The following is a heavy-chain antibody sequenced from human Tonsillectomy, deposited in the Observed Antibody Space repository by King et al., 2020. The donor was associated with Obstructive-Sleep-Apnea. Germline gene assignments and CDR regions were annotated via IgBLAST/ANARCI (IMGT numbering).Heavy chain of an antibody. J-gene: IGHJ5*02. V-gene: IGHV4-34*01. CDR2: INHSGST. CDR3: ARSREYSYGLVGAPFDP. Sequence: VQLQQWGAGLLKPSEPLSLTCAVYGGSFSGYYWSWIRQPPGKGLEWIGEINHSGSTNYNPSLKSRVTISVDTSKNQFSLKLSSVTAADSAVYYCARSREYSYGLVGAPFDPWGQGTLVTVSS. D-gene: IGHD5-18*01. CDR1: GGSFSGYY.